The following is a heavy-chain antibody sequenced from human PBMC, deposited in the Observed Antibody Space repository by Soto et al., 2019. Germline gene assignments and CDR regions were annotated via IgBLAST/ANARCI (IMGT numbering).Heavy chain of an antibody. J-gene: IGHJ4*02. D-gene: IGHD3-16*02. CDR2: INAYNGNT. Sequence: QVQLVQSGPEVKKPGASVKVSCKASGYTFTSYGITWVRQAPGQGLEWMGWINAYNGNTKYVQNLQDRDPMTTDKSTSTAYIELRSLKSDDTAVYYCARYMITFGGIIAYYFDYWGQGTLVTVSS. CDR3: ARYMITFGGIIAYYFDY. CDR1: GYTFTSYG. V-gene: IGHV1-18*01.